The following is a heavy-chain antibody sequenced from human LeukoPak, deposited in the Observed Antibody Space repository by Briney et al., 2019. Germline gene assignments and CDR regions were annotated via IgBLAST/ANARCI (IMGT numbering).Heavy chain of an antibody. J-gene: IGHJ4*02. CDR1: GFIFSPYT. CDR2: ISSDITYI. D-gene: IGHD5-24*01. Sequence: GGSLRLSCAASGFIFSPYTMNWVRQAPGKGLEWVSSISSDITYIFYADSVKGRFTVSRDNAKNSLYLQMSSLRAEDTAVYYCARDRGYYFDYRGQGILVTVSS. V-gene: IGHV3-21*06. CDR3: ARDRGYYFDY.